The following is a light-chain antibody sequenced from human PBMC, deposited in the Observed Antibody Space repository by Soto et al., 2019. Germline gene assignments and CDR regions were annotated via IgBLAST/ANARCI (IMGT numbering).Light chain of an antibody. Sequence: IQMTQSPSSLSASVGDRFTITCQATQDIRKYLNWYQQKPGKASKLLIYDASSLETGVPSRFSGSGSGTDFTLTISSLQPEDFATYYCQQYDNLPLIFGQGTRLEIK. V-gene: IGKV1-33*01. CDR3: QQYDNLPLI. CDR2: DAS. CDR1: QDIRKY. J-gene: IGKJ5*01.